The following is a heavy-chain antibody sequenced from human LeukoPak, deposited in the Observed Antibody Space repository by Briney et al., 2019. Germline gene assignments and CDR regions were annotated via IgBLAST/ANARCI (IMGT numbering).Heavy chain of an antibody. J-gene: IGHJ4*02. CDR2: INAGNGNT. Sequence: ASVKVSCKASGYTFTSYGISWVRQAPGQRLEWMGWINAGNGNTKYSQKFQGRVTITRDTSASTAYMGLSSLRSEDTAVYYCARDDYGDYDYWGQGTLVTVSS. CDR1: GYTFTSYG. V-gene: IGHV1-3*01. D-gene: IGHD4-17*01. CDR3: ARDDYGDYDY.